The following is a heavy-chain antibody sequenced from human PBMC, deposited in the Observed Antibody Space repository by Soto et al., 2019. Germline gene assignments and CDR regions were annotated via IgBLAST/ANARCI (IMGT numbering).Heavy chain of an antibody. CDR2: IIPIFGTA. CDR1: GGTFSSYS. V-gene: IGHV1-69*01. CDR3: ARDGGRHSGGIDY. D-gene: IGHD1-26*01. Sequence: QVQLGQSGAEVKKPGSSVKVSCKASGGTFSSYSINWVRQAPGQGLEWMVEIIPIFGTANYAQKFQGTVTITADESTSTAYMELSSLRSEDTAVYYCARDGGRHSGGIDYWGQGTLVTVSS. J-gene: IGHJ4*02.